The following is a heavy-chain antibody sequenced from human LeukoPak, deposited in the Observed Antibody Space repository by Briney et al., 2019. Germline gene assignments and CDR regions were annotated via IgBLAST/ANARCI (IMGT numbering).Heavy chain of an antibody. Sequence: ASVKVSCKASGYTFTGYYMHWVRQAPGQGLEWMGWINPNSGGTNYAQKFQGRVTMTRDTSISTAYMELSRLRSDDTAVYYCARDLRIVVVPAAYYFDYWGQGTLVTVSS. CDR2: INPNSGGT. D-gene: IGHD2-2*01. CDR1: GYTFTGYY. V-gene: IGHV1-2*02. CDR3: ARDLRIVVVPAAYYFDY. J-gene: IGHJ4*02.